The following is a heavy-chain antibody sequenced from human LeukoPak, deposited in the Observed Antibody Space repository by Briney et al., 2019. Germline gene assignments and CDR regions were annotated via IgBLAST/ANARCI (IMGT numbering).Heavy chain of an antibody. CDR1: GFTFKLYT. D-gene: IGHD5-12*01. CDR2: INFSGDNRGDNT. Sequence: GGSLRLSCAAFGFTFKLYTMNWVRQAPGQGLEWVSSINFSGDNRGDNTYYADSVRGRFSISRDNSQNTVFLQMNSLRPEDTAVYYCARAGLYSGSGLDYWGQGALVTVSS. J-gene: IGHJ4*02. CDR3: ARAGLYSGSGLDY. V-gene: IGHV3-23*01.